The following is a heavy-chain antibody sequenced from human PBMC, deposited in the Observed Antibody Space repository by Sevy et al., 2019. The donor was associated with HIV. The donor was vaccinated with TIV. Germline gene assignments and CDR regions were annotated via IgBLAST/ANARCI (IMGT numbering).Heavy chain of an antibody. D-gene: IGHD3-22*01. CDR3: ARKYHDTSGYPRYSMDV. J-gene: IGHJ6*02. V-gene: IGHV3-64*01. CDR2: ISGGGGNT. Sequence: GGSLRLSCASSGFTFSTYAMYWVRQAPGKGLEYVSAISGGGGNTYYGTSVKGRFTVSRDNAKNTLYLQMGSLRAEEMAGYFCARKYHDTSGYPRYSMDVWGQGTTVTVSS. CDR1: GFTFSTYA.